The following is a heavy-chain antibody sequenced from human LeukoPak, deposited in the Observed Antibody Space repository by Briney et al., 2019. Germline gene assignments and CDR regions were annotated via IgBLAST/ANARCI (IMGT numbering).Heavy chain of an antibody. Sequence: ASVKVSCKASGYTFSSYGISWLRQAPGQRLEWMGWISAYNGNTSYAQKLQGRVSLTTDTSTSTAYMELRNLRSDDTAVYYCARDGFRVGATRDYWGQGTRVTVSS. D-gene: IGHD1-26*01. CDR3: ARDGFRVGATRDY. CDR2: ISAYNGNT. J-gene: IGHJ4*02. CDR1: GYTFSSYG. V-gene: IGHV1-18*04.